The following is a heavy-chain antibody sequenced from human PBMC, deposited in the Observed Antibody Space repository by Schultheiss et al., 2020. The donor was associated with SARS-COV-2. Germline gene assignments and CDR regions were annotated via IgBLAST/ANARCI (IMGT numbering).Heavy chain of an antibody. CDR1: GGSISSSSYY. CDR2: IYTSGST. Sequence: SETLSLTCTVSGGSISSSSYYWGWIRQPPGKGLEWIGSIYTSGSTNYNPSLKSRVTISVDTSKNQFSLKLSSVTAADTAVYYCARHSSSSFHWFDPWGQGTLVTVSS. D-gene: IGHD6-6*01. J-gene: IGHJ5*02. V-gene: IGHV4-39*01. CDR3: ARHSSSSFHWFDP.